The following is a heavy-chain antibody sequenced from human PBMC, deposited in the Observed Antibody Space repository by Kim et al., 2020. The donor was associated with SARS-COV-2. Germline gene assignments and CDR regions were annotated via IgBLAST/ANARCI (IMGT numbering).Heavy chain of an antibody. CDR3: ARSSTFGSGWYGVIDY. D-gene: IGHD6-19*01. J-gene: IGHJ4*02. Sequence: SETLSLTCTVAGGSISSYYWSWIRQPPGKGLEWIGYIFYSGTTNYNPSLKSRVTISVDTSKNQFSLKLCSVTAADTAVYYCARSSTFGSGWYGVIDYWGQGTLVTVSS. V-gene: IGHV4-59*08. CDR2: IFYSGTT. CDR1: GGSISSYY.